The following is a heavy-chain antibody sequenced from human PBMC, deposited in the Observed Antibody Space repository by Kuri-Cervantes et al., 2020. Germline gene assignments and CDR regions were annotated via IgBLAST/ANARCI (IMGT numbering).Heavy chain of an antibody. CDR1: GGTFSSYA. V-gene: IGHV1-69*01. CDR3: ARDRARGVGATTNPLYGMDV. J-gene: IGHJ6*02. CDR2: IIPIFGTA. Sequence: VKVSCKASGGTFSSYAISWVRQAPGQGLEWMGGIIPIFGTANYAQKFQGRVTITADESTSTAYMELSSLRSEDTAVYYCARDRARGVGATTNPLYGMDVWGQGTTVTVSS. D-gene: IGHD1-26*01.